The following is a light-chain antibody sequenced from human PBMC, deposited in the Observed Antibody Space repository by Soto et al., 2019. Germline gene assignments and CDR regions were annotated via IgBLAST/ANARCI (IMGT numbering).Light chain of an antibody. Sequence: EIVMTQSPATLSVSTGARATLSCRASQSVSSTDLAWYQQQHGQAPRLLIYGASSRATGIPERFSGSWYGTGGTLTISRLEPEDGEVYYGQQYGGSRITFGQGTRLEIK. CDR1: QSVSSTD. J-gene: IGKJ5*01. CDR3: QQYGGSRIT. V-gene: IGKV3-20*01. CDR2: GAS.